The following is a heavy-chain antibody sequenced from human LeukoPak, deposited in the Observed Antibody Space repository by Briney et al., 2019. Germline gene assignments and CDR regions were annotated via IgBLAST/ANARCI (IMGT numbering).Heavy chain of an antibody. CDR3: ARDLLPYSSSWGY. D-gene: IGHD6-13*01. Sequence: SETLSLTCTVSGGSISSYYWSWIRQPPGKGLEWIGYIYYSGSTNYNPSLKSRVTISVDTSKNQFSLKLSSVTAADTAVYYCARDLLPYSSSWGYWGQGTLVTVSS. V-gene: IGHV4-59*12. CDR2: IYYSGST. J-gene: IGHJ4*02. CDR1: GGSISSYY.